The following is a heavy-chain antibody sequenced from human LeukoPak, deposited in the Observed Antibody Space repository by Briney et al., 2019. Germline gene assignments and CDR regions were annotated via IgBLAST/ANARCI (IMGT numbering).Heavy chain of an antibody. CDR1: GGSISSYY. CDR2: IYTSGST. CDR3: ARDPGVSVGPGLPYYFDY. Sequence: SETLSLTCTVSGGSISSYYWSWIRQPAGKGLEWIGRIYTSGSTNYNPPLKSRVTMSVDTSKNQFSLKLSSVTAADPAVYYCARDPGVSVGPGLPYYFDYWGQGTLVTVSS. V-gene: IGHV4-4*07. J-gene: IGHJ4*02. D-gene: IGHD7-27*01.